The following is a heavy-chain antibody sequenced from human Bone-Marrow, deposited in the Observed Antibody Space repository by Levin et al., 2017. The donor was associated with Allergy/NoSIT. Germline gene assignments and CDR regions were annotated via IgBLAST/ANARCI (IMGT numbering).Heavy chain of an antibody. CDR3: ERGGIQLWYRFDD. J-gene: IGHJ4*02. CDR1: GGSISSDRYY. Sequence: SETLSLTCAVSGGSISSDRYYWSWIRQSAGKGLEWIGRIYSSGSTDYNPSLKSRVTISTDTAKNQLSLKLKSVTAADTAVYYCERGGIQLWYRFDDWGPGTLVTVSS. D-gene: IGHD3-16*01. V-gene: IGHV4-61*02. CDR2: IYSSGST.